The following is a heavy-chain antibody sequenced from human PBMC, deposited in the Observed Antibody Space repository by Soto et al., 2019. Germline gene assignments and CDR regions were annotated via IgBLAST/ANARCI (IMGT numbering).Heavy chain of an antibody. J-gene: IGHJ4*02. D-gene: IGHD6-19*01. CDR1: GFTFSSYA. V-gene: IGHV3-21*01. CDR3: ARVSVADRDYFDY. Sequence: GGSLRLSCAASGFTFSSYAMSWVRQAPGKGLEWVSSISSSGGSIYYADSVKGRFTISRDNAKTSLYLQMNSPRAEDTAVYYCARVSVADRDYFDYWGQGTLVTVSS. CDR2: ISSSGGSI.